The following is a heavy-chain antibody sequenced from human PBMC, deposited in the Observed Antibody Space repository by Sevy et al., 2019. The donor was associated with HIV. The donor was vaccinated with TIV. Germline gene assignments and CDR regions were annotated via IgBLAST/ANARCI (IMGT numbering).Heavy chain of an antibody. J-gene: IGHJ4*02. CDR3: TRWSGSQSIFDY. V-gene: IGHV3-49*04. Sequence: SCIASGFIFGDYGMSWVRQAPGKGLEWIAFFKSKIHGGTTENAAYVKGRFTISRDDSKNIVYLQMSNLKTEDTAVYYCTRWSGSQSIFDYWGQGTLVTVSS. CDR1: GFIFGDYG. D-gene: IGHD1-26*01. CDR2: FKSKIHGGTT.